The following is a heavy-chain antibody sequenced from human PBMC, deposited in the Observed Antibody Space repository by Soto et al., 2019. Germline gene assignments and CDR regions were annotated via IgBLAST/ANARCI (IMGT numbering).Heavy chain of an antibody. D-gene: IGHD3-22*01. V-gene: IGHV3-23*01. J-gene: IGHJ6*02. Sequence: EVQLLESGGGLVQPGGSLRLSCAASGFTFSSYAMSWVRQAPGKGLEWVSAISGSGGSTYYADSVKGRFTISRDNSKNTLYLQMNSLRAEDTAVYYCAKLGDYYDSSGREPYYYGMDVWGQGTTVTVSS. CDR2: ISGSGGST. CDR1: GFTFSSYA. CDR3: AKLGDYYDSSGREPYYYGMDV.